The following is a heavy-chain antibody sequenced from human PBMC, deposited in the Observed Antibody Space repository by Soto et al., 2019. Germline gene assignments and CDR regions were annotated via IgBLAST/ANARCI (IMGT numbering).Heavy chain of an antibody. CDR3: ASRRERRSSSRWQHDAFDI. CDR1: GGSFSGYY. J-gene: IGHJ3*02. D-gene: IGHD6-13*01. CDR2: INHSGST. V-gene: IGHV4-34*01. Sequence: SETLSLTCAVYGGSFSGYYWSWIRQPPGKGLEWIGEINHSGSTNYNPSLKSRVTISVDTSKNQFSLKLSSVTAADTAVYYCASRRERRSSSRWQHDAFDIWGQGTMVTVSS.